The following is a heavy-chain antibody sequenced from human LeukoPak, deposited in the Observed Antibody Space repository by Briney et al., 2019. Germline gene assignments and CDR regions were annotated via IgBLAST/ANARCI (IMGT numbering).Heavy chain of an antibody. CDR2: IYYSGST. D-gene: IGHD3-10*01. Sequence: SETLSLTCTVSGGSISSSSYYWGWIRQPPGKGLEWIGSIYYSGSTYYNPSLKSRVTISVDTSKNQFSLKLSSVTAADTAVYCCARSTRGSYYYGSGSYPYYYMDVWGKGTTVTVSS. J-gene: IGHJ6*03. V-gene: IGHV4-39*07. CDR3: ARSTRGSYYYGSGSYPYYYMDV. CDR1: GGSISSSSYY.